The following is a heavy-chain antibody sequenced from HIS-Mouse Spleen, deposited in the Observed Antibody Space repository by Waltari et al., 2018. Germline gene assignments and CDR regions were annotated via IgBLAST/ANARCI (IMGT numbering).Heavy chain of an antibody. CDR1: GFTFDDYA. J-gene: IGHJ5*02. Sequence: EVQLVESGGVVVQPGGSLRLSCAASGFTFDDYAMHWVRRAPGKGLEGFSLMSWDGGSTSYADSVKGRFTISRDNAKNSLYLQMNSLRAEDTAVYYCARERRGPGWFDPWGQGTLVTVSS. V-gene: IGHV3-43D*03. D-gene: IGHD5-12*01. CDR3: ARERRGPGWFDP. CDR2: MSWDGGST.